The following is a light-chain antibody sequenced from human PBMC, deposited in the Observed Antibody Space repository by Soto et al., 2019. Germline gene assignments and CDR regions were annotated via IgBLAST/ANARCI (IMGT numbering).Light chain of an antibody. CDR3: SLYTSRSTRV. CDR2: EVS. V-gene: IGLV2-14*01. CDR1: SSDVGGYNY. Sequence: QSVLTQPASVSGSPGQSITISCTGTSSDVGGYNYVSWYQQHPGKAPNLMIYEVSKRPSGVSNRFSGSKSGNTASLTISGLQDEDEADYYCSLYTSRSTRVFGGGTKVTVL. J-gene: IGLJ3*02.